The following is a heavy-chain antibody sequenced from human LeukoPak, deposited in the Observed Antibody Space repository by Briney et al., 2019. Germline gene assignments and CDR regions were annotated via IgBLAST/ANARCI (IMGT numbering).Heavy chain of an antibody. CDR3: ARAFTVTQTFDY. V-gene: IGHV1-18*01. CDR1: GYTFTSYG. Sequence: ASVKVSCKASGYTFTSYGISWVRQAPGQGLEWMGWISAYNGNTNYAQKFQGRVTITADKSTSTAYMELSSLRSEDTAVYYCARAFTVTQTFDYWGQGTLVTVSS. J-gene: IGHJ4*02. D-gene: IGHD4-11*01. CDR2: ISAYNGNT.